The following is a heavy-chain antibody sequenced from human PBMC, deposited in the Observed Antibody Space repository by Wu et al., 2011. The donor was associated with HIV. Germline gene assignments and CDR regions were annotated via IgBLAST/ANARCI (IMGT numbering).Heavy chain of an antibody. CDR3: ARVPADMVRGVIGWFDP. CDR1: GYTFTDYY. D-gene: IGHD3-10*01. Sequence: QVQLVQSGAEVKKPGASVKVSCRASGYTFTDYYLHWVRQAPGQGLEWMGWINPNSGGTNYAQKFQGRVTMTRDTSISTAYMELSRLRSDDTAVYYCARVPADMVRGVIGWFDPWGQGTLVTVSS. V-gene: IGHV1-2*02. CDR2: INPNSGGT. J-gene: IGHJ5*02.